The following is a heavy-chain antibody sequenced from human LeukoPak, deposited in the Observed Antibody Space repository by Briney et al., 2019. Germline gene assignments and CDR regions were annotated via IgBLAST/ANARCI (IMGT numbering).Heavy chain of an antibody. J-gene: IGHJ6*02. CDR1: GFTFSSYW. CDR3: SLGQAHGMDV. D-gene: IGHD3-16*01. CDR2: INSDGTST. V-gene: IGHV3-74*01. Sequence: GGSLRLSCAASGFTFSSYWMHWVRQAPGKGLMWVSRINSDGTSTSYADSVRGRFTISRDNAKNTLYLQMNSLRAEDTAVYYCSLGQAHGMDVWGQGTTVTVSS.